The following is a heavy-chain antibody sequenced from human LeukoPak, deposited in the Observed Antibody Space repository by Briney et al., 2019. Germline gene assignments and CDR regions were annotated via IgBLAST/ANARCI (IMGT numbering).Heavy chain of an antibody. Sequence: LETLSLTCTVSGGSISGYYWHWIRQPPGKGLEWIGYISRSGGTNYNPSLKSRVTISRDTSKNQFSLILTSLTAADTAVYFCARAAYSDGWSYVYFDYWGQGTLVTVSS. CDR3: ARAAYSDGWSYVYFDY. D-gene: IGHD6-19*01. J-gene: IGHJ4*02. CDR2: ISRSGGT. CDR1: GGSISGYY. V-gene: IGHV4-59*01.